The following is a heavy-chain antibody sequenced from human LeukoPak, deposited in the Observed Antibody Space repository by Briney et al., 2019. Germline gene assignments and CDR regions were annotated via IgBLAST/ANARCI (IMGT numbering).Heavy chain of an antibody. J-gene: IGHJ4*02. CDR2: IYYSGST. CDR3: ARRRGNTSGCQGYYFDY. CDR1: GGSISSGGYS. Sequence: SETLSLTCAVSGGSISSGGYSWSWIRQPPGKGLEWIGYIYYSGSTYYNPSLKSRLTRSVDTSKNQFSLKLSSVTAADTAVYYCARRRGNTSGCQGYYFDYWGQGTLVTVSS. D-gene: IGHD6-19*01. V-gene: IGHV4-31*11.